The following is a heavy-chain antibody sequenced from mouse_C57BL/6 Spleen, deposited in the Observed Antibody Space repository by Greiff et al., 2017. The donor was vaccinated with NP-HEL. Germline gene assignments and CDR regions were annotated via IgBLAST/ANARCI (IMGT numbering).Heavy chain of an antibody. D-gene: IGHD1-1*01. Sequence: QVQLKQPGAELVKPGASVKLSCKASGYTFTSYWMQWVKQRPGQGLEWIGEIDPSDSYTNYNQKFKGKATLTVDTSSSTAYMQLSSLTSEDSAVYYCARGGYGKGYFDVWGTGTTVTVSS. V-gene: IGHV1-50*01. CDR1: GYTFTSYW. J-gene: IGHJ1*03. CDR3: ARGGYGKGYFDV. CDR2: IDPSDSYT.